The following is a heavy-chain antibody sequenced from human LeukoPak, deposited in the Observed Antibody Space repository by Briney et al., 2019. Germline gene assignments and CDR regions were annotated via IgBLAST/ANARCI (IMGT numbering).Heavy chain of an antibody. V-gene: IGHV4-59*08. Sequence: SETLSLTCSVSGVSISNYYWNWIRQPPGKGLEWIGSVYYNGNTKYNPSLRSRVSISVDTSKMQFSLRLTSVTAADTASYFCASQILTGYSNFDYWGQGALVTVSS. CDR3: ASQILTGYSNFDY. D-gene: IGHD3-9*01. CDR2: VYYNGNT. J-gene: IGHJ4*02. CDR1: GVSISNYY.